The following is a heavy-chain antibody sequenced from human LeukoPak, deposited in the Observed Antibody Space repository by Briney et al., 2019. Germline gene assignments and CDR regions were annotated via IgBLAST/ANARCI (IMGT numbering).Heavy chain of an antibody. CDR1: GYNFATYW. Sequence: GESLKISCKGSGYNFATYWIGWVRQMPGKGLEWMRVIYPGDSDTRYSPSFQGQVTISADKSISTAYLQWSSLKASDSAMYYCASQVYCSRTSCSDHWGQGTLVTVSS. CDR3: ASQVYCSRTSCSDH. J-gene: IGHJ4*02. D-gene: IGHD2-2*01. CDR2: IYPGDSDT. V-gene: IGHV5-51*01.